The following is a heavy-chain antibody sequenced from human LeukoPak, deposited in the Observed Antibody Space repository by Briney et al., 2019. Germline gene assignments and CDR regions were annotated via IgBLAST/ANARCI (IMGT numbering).Heavy chain of an antibody. CDR1: GFTFSSYA. CDR3: AKSLFTSAHGSGRAFDI. D-gene: IGHD3-10*01. Sequence: GGSLRLSCAASGFTFSSYAMSWVRQAPGKGLEWVSAISAGGDITFYSDSVRGRFTISRDNSKETLYLQMNSLRAEDTALYYCAKSLFTSAHGSGRAFDIWGQGTMVTVSS. CDR2: ISAGGDIT. V-gene: IGHV3-23*01. J-gene: IGHJ3*02.